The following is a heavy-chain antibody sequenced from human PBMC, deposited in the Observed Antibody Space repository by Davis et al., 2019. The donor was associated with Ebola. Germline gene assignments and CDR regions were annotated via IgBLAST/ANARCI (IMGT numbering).Heavy chain of an antibody. CDR2: IYYNGRT. Sequence: SETLSLTCTVSGGSITSSSYDWAWIRQPPGKGLEWIGSIYYNGRTFYSSSLEGRVTILLDTSKNQFSLKLRSVTAADTAVYFCARLSGLFSSSSGALYFDLWGRGTLVSVSS. D-gene: IGHD6-6*01. V-gene: IGHV4-39*07. J-gene: IGHJ2*01. CDR3: ARLSGLFSSSSGALYFDL. CDR1: GGSITSSSYD.